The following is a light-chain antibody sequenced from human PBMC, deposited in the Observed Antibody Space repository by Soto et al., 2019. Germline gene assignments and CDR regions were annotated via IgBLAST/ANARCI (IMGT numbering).Light chain of an antibody. CDR1: SSDVGDYNY. V-gene: IGLV2-11*01. Sequence: QSVLTQPRSVSGSPGQSVTISCTGTSSDVGDYNYVSWYQQHPGKAPKLMIYDVTKRPSGVPDRFSGSKSGNTASLTISGLQAEDEADYYCCSYAGTYTLAFGGGTKLTVL. J-gene: IGLJ2*01. CDR2: DVT. CDR3: CSYAGTYTLA.